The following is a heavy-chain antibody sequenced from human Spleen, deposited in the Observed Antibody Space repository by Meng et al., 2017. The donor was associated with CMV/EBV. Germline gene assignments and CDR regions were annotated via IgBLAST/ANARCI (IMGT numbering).Heavy chain of an antibody. CDR3: ARDRYYDSSGYSYPDAFDI. J-gene: IGHJ3*02. Sequence: ASVKVSCKASGYTFTNYGISWVRQAPGQGLEWMGWINAYNGNTNYAQNVQGRVTMTTDTSTDTAYMELRSLRSDDTAVYYCARDRYYDSSGYSYPDAFDIWGQGTMVTVSS. V-gene: IGHV1-18*01. CDR2: INAYNGNT. CDR1: GYTFTNYG. D-gene: IGHD3-22*01.